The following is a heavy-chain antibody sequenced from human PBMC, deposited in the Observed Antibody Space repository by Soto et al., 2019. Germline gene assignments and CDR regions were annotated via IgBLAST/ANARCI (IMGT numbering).Heavy chain of an antibody. J-gene: IGHJ4*02. Sequence: SETLSLTCTVSGGSISSYYWSWIRQPAGKGLEWIGRIYTSGSTNYNPSLRSRVTMSVDTSKNQFSLKLSSVTAADTAVYYCAARALYGEAFDYWGQGILVTVSS. CDR2: IYTSGST. D-gene: IGHD3-10*01. CDR3: AARALYGEAFDY. V-gene: IGHV4-4*07. CDR1: GGSISSYY.